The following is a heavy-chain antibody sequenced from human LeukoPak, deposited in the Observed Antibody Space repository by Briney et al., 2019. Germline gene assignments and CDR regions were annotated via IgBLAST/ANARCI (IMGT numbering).Heavy chain of an antibody. J-gene: IGHJ6*02. CDR2: ISAYNGNT. Sequence: ASVKVSCKASQYSFSDYAIHWVRQAPGQRLEWMGWISAYNGNTNYAQRLQGRVTMTTDTSTSTAYMELRSLRSDDTAVYYCARGVGMVRGVIYHYYSMDVWGQGTTVTVSS. CDR3: ARGVGMVRGVIYHYYSMDV. CDR1: QYSFSDYA. V-gene: IGHV1-18*01. D-gene: IGHD3-10*01.